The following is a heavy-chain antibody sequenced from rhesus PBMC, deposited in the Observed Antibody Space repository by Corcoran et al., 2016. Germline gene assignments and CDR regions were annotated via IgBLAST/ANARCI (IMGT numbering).Heavy chain of an antibody. D-gene: IGHD1-26*01. Sequence: QVQLQESGPAVVKPSETLSLTCAVSGGPISSGYDWSWIRQSPGKGLEWIGYITGRRGSTNSNPSLKSRVTISKDTAKNRFSLKLGSMTTADTAVYSCASPTGTTYYFDYWGQGFLVTVSS. CDR3: ASPTGTTYYFDY. J-gene: IGHJ4*01. CDR2: ITGRRGST. V-gene: IGHV4S7*01. CDR1: GGPISSGYD.